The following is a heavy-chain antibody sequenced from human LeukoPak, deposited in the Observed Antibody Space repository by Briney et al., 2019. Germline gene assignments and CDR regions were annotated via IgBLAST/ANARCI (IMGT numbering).Heavy chain of an antibody. Sequence: GASVKVSCKASGYTFTGYYMHWVRQAPGQGLEWMGRINPNSGGTNYAQKFQGRVTMTRNTSISTAYMELSRLRSDDTAVYYCVRVASYYYDSSGYNYFDDWGQGTLVTVSS. V-gene: IGHV1-2*06. CDR1: GYTFTGYY. CDR2: INPNSGGT. D-gene: IGHD3-22*01. J-gene: IGHJ4*02. CDR3: VRVASYYYDSSGYNYFDD.